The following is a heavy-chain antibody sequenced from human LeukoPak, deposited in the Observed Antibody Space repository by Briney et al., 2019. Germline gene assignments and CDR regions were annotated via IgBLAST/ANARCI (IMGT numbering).Heavy chain of an antibody. CDR2: MNPNSGNT. J-gene: IGHJ4*02. Sequence: ASVKVSCEASGYTFTSYDINWVRQSTGQGLEWMGWMNPNSGNTGYAQKFQGRVTMTRNTSISTAYMELSSLRSEDTAIYYCARDPYSGYEGYWGQGTLVAVSS. CDR1: GYTFTSYD. CDR3: ARDPYSGYEGY. V-gene: IGHV1-8*01. D-gene: IGHD5-12*01.